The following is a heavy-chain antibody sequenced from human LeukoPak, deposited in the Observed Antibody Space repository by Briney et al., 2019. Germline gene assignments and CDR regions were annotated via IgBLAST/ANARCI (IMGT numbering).Heavy chain of an antibody. V-gene: IGHV3-21*01. CDR1: GFTFSRYS. CDR3: AELGITMIGGV. Sequence: GGALRLSCAASGFTFSRYSMNWVRQAPGKGLEWVSSISISSNYIYYADSVKGRFTISRDNAKNSLYLQMNSLRAEDTAVYYCAELGITMIGGVWGKGTTVTISS. CDR2: ISISSNYI. D-gene: IGHD3-10*02. J-gene: IGHJ6*04.